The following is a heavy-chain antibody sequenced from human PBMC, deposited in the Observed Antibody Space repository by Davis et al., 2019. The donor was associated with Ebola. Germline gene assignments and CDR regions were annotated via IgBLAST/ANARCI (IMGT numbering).Heavy chain of an antibody. D-gene: IGHD4-17*01. CDR3: ARAGDYGDYGYGMDV. CDR2: INPSGGST. Sequence: AASVNVSCMASGYTFTSYYMHWVRQPPGQGLEWMGIINPSGGSTSYAQKFQGRVTMTRDTSTSTVYMELSSLRSEDTAVYYCARAGDYGDYGYGMDVWGQGTTVTVSS. V-gene: IGHV1-46*01. J-gene: IGHJ6*02. CDR1: GYTFTSYY.